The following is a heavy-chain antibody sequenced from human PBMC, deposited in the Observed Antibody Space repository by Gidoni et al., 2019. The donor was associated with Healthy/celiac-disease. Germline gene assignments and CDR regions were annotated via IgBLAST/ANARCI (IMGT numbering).Heavy chain of an antibody. V-gene: IGHV3-13*01. D-gene: IGHD6-6*01. Sequence: EVQLVESGGGLVQPGGALRLSCSAPGFTFSSYDMHWVRQATGKGLEWVSAIGTAGDTYYPGSVKGRFTISRENAKNSLYLQMNSLRAGDTAVYYCARGSSSSGSPYYYYGMDVWGQGTTVTVSS. J-gene: IGHJ6*02. CDR1: GFTFSSYD. CDR2: IGTAGDT. CDR3: ARGSSSSGSPYYYYGMDV.